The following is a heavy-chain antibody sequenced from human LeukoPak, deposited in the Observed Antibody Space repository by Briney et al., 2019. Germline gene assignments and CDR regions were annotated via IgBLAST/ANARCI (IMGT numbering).Heavy chain of an antibody. Sequence: GASVKVSCKASGYTFTGYYMHWVRQAPGQGLEWMGWINPNSGGTNYAQKFQGRVTMTRDTSISTAYMELSRLRSDDTAVYYCARDPVAGNPLFDYRGQGTLVTVSS. D-gene: IGHD6-19*01. CDR1: GYTFTGYY. CDR3: ARDPVAGNPLFDY. CDR2: INPNSGGT. J-gene: IGHJ4*02. V-gene: IGHV1-2*02.